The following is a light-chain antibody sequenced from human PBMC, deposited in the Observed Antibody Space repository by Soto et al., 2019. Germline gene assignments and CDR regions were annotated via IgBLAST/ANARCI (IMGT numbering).Light chain of an antibody. Sequence: DIQMTQSPSSLSASVGDRLTLTCRASESISTHLNWYQQKSGGAPRLLIQAASTLQTGVPCRFSGSGSGTDFTLTISSLQPEDFATYHCQQSYSVPITFGQGTRLEIK. V-gene: IGKV1-39*01. CDR1: ESISTH. CDR3: QQSYSVPIT. CDR2: AAS. J-gene: IGKJ5*01.